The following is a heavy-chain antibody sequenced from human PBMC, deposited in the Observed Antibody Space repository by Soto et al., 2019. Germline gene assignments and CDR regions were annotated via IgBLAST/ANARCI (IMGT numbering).Heavy chain of an antibody. Sequence: GPEVKKPGASVKVSCKTSGYTFTSYGISWVRQAPGQGLEWMGWITTDKGKTTYAQKFQGRVTMTTDTSTRTAYMELRSLRSDDTAVYYCATRSPAFDYWGQGTLVTVSS. V-gene: IGHV1-18*01. J-gene: IGHJ4*02. CDR3: ATRSPAFDY. CDR1: GYTFTSYG. CDR2: ITTDKGKT.